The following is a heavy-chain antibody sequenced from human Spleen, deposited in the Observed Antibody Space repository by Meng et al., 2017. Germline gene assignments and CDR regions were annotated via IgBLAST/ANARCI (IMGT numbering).Heavy chain of an antibody. CDR1: GGSITSYY. Sequence: QVRLRQSGPGLVKPSETLSLTCTVSGGSITSYYWSWIRQPPGKGLEWIGYIYYSGSTNYNPSLRSRVTISVDTSKNHFSLKLSSVTAADTAVYYCARGYSNYGWFDPWGQGTLVTVSS. V-gene: IGHV4-59*01. CDR2: IYYSGST. D-gene: IGHD4-11*01. CDR3: ARGYSNYGWFDP. J-gene: IGHJ5*02.